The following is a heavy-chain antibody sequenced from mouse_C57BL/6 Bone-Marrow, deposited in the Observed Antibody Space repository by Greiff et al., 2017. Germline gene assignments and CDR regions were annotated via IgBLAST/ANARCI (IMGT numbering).Heavy chain of an antibody. Sequence: QVQLQQPGAELVMPGASVKLSCTASGYTFTSYCMHWVKQRPGQGLEWIGEIDPSDSYTNYNQKFKGKSTLTVDKSSSTAYMQLSSLTSVDSAVYDCSRSGSNDVFAYWGQGTLVTVSA. D-gene: IGHD2-12*01. V-gene: IGHV1-69*01. CDR3: SRSGSNDVFAY. J-gene: IGHJ3*01. CDR1: GYTFTSYC. CDR2: IDPSDSYT.